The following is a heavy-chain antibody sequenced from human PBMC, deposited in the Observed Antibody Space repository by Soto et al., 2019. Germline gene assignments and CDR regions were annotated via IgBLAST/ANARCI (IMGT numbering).Heavy chain of an antibody. Sequence: PGGSLRLSCAASGFTFSSYAMSWVRQAPGKGLEWVSAISGSGGNTNYAKYMKGRFTISRENSKNKQYLQMNNLRAEDTAVYYCAKVYSSSWYYFESAFDIWGQGTMVTVSS. J-gene: IGHJ3*02. CDR1: GFTFSSYA. V-gene: IGHV3-23*01. CDR2: ISGSGGNT. D-gene: IGHD6-13*01. CDR3: AKVYSSSWYYFESAFDI.